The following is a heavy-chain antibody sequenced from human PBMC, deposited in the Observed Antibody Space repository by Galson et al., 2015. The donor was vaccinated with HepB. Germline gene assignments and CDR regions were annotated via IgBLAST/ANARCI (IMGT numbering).Heavy chain of an antibody. V-gene: IGHV1-69*04. D-gene: IGHD3-10*01. CDR2: IIPILGIA. CDR1: GGTFSSYT. J-gene: IGHJ6*02. CDR3: AREAYGAGVRGVIEGV. Sequence: SVKVSCKASGGTFSSYTISWVRQAPGQGLEWMGRIIPILGIANYAQKFQGRVTITADKSTSTAYMELSSLRSEDTAVYYCAREAYGAGVRGVIEGVWGQGTTVTVSS.